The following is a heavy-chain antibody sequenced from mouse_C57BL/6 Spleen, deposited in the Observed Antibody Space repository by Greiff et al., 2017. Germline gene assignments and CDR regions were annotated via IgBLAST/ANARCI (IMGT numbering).Heavy chain of an antibody. V-gene: IGHV7-3*01. CDR3: ARSSYVYAY. CDR2: IRNKANGYTT. J-gene: IGHJ3*01. CDR1: GFTFTDYY. Sequence: VKLVESGGGLVQPGGSLSLSCAASGFTFTDYYMSWVRQPPGKALEWLGFIRNKANGYTTEYSASVKGRFTSSRDNSQSILYLQMNALRAEDRATYYCARSSYVYAYWGQGTLVTVSA. D-gene: IGHD1-1*01.